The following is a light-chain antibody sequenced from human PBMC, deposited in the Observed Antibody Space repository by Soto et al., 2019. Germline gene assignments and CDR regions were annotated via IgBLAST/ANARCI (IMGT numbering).Light chain of an antibody. CDR2: YAS. V-gene: IGKV3-15*01. CDR1: ESVHRN. J-gene: IGKJ3*01. CDR3: QHHSNWPPT. Sequence: EVVMTQSPATLSVSPGERVTLSCRASESVHRNLAWYQQKPGQGPSLLIYYASTRATGVPDRFTGSGSGTEFTLTISSLQSEDFGVYHCQHHSNWPPTFGPGTKVDIK.